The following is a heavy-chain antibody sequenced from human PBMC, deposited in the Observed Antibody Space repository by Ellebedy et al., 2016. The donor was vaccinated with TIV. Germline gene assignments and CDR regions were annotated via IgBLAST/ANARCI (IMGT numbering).Heavy chain of an antibody. CDR3: ARETNSGNYYRPLDY. J-gene: IGHJ4*02. Sequence: SETLSLTXTVSGGSISSNSWTWIRQPAGKGLEWIGRISSSGSTNYNPSLKSRVTMSVDTSKNLISVNLSSVTAADTAVYYCARETNSGNYYRPLDYWGQGTLVTVSS. D-gene: IGHD1-26*01. V-gene: IGHV4-4*07. CDR2: ISSSGST. CDR1: GGSISSNS.